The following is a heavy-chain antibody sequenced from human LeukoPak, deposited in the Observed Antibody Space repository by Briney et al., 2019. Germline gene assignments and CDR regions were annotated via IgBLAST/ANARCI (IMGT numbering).Heavy chain of an antibody. CDR1: GFTVSSNY. D-gene: IGHD2-15*01. CDR2: IYSGGST. Sequence: GGSLRLSCAASGFTVSSNYVSWVRQAPGKGLEWVSVIYSGGSTYYADSVKGRFTISRDNSKNTLYLQMNSLRAEDTAVYYCAKRRDIYGMDVWGQGTTVTVSS. V-gene: IGHV3-66*04. CDR3: AKRRDIYGMDV. J-gene: IGHJ6*02.